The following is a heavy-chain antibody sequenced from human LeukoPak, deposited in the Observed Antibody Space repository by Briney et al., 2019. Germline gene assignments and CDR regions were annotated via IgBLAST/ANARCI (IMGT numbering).Heavy chain of an antibody. Sequence: PGGSLRLSCAASGFTFSSYAMHWVRQAPGKGLEWVAVISYDGSNKYYADSVKGRFTISRDNSKNTLYLQMNSLRAEDTAVYYCARSAVDTAMGNPFFDYWGQGTLVTVSS. CDR3: ARSAVDTAMGNPFFDY. V-gene: IGHV3-30-3*01. CDR2: ISYDGSNK. CDR1: GFTFSSYA. D-gene: IGHD5-18*01. J-gene: IGHJ4*02.